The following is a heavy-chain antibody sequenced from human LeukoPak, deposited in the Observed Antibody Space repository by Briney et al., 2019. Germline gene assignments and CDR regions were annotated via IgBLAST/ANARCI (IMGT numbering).Heavy chain of an antibody. CDR2: INQDGNEK. CDR1: GFILSSWW. CDR3: VREDRSCYYY. D-gene: IGHD2-15*01. Sequence: GGSLRLSCAASGFILSSWWMSWVRQAPGKGVEWVADINQDGNEKYYVDSVKGRFTISRDNDRNSLYLQMNSLRAEDTAVYYCVREDRSCYYYWGQGTLVTVSS. V-gene: IGHV3-7*03. J-gene: IGHJ4*02.